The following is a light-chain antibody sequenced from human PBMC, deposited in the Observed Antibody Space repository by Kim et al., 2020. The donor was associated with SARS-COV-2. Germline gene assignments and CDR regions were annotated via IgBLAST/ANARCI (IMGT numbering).Light chain of an antibody. CDR1: QSFSSW. Sequence: DIQMTQSPSTLSASVGDRVTITCRASQSFSSWLAWYQQKPGKVPKLLIYKTSILESGVPSRFSGSGSGTEFTLTISSLQPDDFATYFCQQYNNFPITLGQGTRLEIK. CDR2: KTS. J-gene: IGKJ5*01. CDR3: QQYNNFPIT. V-gene: IGKV1-5*03.